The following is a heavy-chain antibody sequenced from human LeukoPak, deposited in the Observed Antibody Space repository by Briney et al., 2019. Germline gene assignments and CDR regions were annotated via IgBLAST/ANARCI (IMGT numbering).Heavy chain of an antibody. CDR2: ISNSGIT. Sequence: SETLSLTCTVSGGSISGYYWSWFRQPPGKGLEFIGYISNSGITNYNPSLQSRLIMSLDTSKNQLSLKLTSATAADTAVYYCARIFNDWGHGTLVTVCS. J-gene: IGHJ4*01. CDR1: GGSISGYY. V-gene: IGHV4-59*01. CDR3: ARIFND.